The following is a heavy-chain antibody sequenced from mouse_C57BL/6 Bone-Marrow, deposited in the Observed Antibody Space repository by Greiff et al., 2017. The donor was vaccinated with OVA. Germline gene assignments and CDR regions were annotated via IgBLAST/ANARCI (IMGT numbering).Heavy chain of an antibody. CDR2: ISSDGSYT. CDR1: GFTFSSYG. D-gene: IGHD1-1*01. V-gene: IGHV5-6*01. Sequence: EVHLVESGGDLVQPGGSLKLSCAASGFTFSSYGMSWVRQTPDKRLEWVATISSDGSYTYYPDTVKGRFTISRDNAKNTLYLQMSSLKSEDTAMYYCARDYYGRDYWGQGTTLTVSS. J-gene: IGHJ2*01. CDR3: ARDYYGRDY.